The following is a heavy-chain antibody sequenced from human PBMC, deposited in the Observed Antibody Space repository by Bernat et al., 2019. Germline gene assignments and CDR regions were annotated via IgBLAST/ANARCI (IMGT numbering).Heavy chain of an antibody. CDR3: AKDGIAVAETNWFDP. J-gene: IGHJ5*02. CDR1: GLTFSTYA. CDR2: ISVSGGST. V-gene: IGHV3-23*01. D-gene: IGHD6-19*01. Sequence: EVQLLESGGSLVQPGGSLRLSCAASGLTFSTYAMSWVRQAPGKGLEWVSAISVSGGSTYYADSVKGRFTISRDNSKNTLYLQMNSLRAEDTAVYYCAKDGIAVAETNWFDPWGQGTLVTVSS.